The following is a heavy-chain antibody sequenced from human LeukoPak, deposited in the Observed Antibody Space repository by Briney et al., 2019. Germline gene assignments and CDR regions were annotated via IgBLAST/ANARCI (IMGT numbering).Heavy chain of an antibody. CDR1: GGSFSGYY. CDR2: INHSGST. CDR3: AKRHSSSWYPCCFDP. V-gene: IGHV4-34*01. J-gene: IGHJ5*02. D-gene: IGHD6-13*01. Sequence: SETLSLTCAVSGGSFSGYYWSWIRQPPGKGLEWIGEINHSGSTNYTPSLKSRVTISVDKSKNKFSLKLNSVTAEDTAVYYCAKRHSSSWYPCCFDPWDQGHLVIVSA.